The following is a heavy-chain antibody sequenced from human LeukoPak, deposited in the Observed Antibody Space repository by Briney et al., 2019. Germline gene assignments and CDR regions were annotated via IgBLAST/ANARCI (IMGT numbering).Heavy chain of an antibody. Sequence: SETLSLTCAVYGGSFSGYYWSWIRQPPGKGLEWIGEINHSGSTNYNPSLKSLVTISVDTSKNQFSLKLSSVTAADTAVYHCARRRGGYCSSTSCYTRSGEDYWGQGTLVTVSS. CDR1: GGSFSGYY. CDR3: ARRRGGYCSSTSCYTRSGEDY. V-gene: IGHV4-34*01. CDR2: INHSGST. D-gene: IGHD2-2*02. J-gene: IGHJ4*02.